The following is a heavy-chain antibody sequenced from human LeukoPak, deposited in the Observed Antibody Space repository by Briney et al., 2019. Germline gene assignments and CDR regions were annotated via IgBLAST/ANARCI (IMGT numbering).Heavy chain of an antibody. CDR2: IYYSGST. J-gene: IGHJ6*02. CDR1: GGSISSYY. CDR3: ARPIAPGYYYGMDV. Sequence: SETLSLTCTVSGGSISSYYWSWIRQPPGKGLEWIGYIYYSGSTNYNPSLKSRVTISVDTSKNQFSLKLSSVTAADTAVYYCARPIAPGYYYGMDVWGQGTTVTVSS. V-gene: IGHV4-59*08.